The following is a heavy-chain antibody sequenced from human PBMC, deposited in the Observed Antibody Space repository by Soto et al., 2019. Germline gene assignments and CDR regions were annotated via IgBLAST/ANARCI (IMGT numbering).Heavy chain of an antibody. V-gene: IGHV3-33*01. J-gene: IGHJ6*03. Sequence: AAARFTFSSDGMHWKSKASGKGLECVAVIWYDGSNKYYANSVQGRFTISRDNSKNTVYLQMGSLRPEDMAVYYCARRARPDFYYMDVWGKRTTVTVSS. CDR1: RFTFSSDG. D-gene: IGHD6-6*01. CDR3: ARRARPDFYYMDV. CDR2: IWYDGSNK.